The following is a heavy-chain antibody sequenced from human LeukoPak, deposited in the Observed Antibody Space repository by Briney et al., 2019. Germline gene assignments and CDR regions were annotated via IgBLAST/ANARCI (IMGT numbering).Heavy chain of an antibody. V-gene: IGHV1-69*04. J-gene: IGHJ6*02. CDR3: ARDGDGYCSSTSCLRGMDV. Sequence: SVNVSCKASGGTFSSYAISWVRQAPGQGFEWMGRIIPILGIANYAQKFQGRVTITADKSTSTAYMELSSLRSEDTAAYYCARDGDGYCSSTSCLRGMDVWGQGTTVTVSS. CDR2: IIPILGIA. CDR1: GGTFSSYA. D-gene: IGHD2-2*01.